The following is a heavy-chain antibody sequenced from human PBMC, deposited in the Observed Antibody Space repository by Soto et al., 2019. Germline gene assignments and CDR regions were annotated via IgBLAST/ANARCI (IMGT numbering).Heavy chain of an antibody. V-gene: IGHV3-21*01. J-gene: IGHJ6*02. Sequence: GGSLRLSCAASGFMFANYAMGWVRQAPGKGLEWLASITTASTYKYYADSVKGRFSISSDNAKNSLYLELTNLRSEDTAVYYCAREKCSSTSCNHGMDVWGLGTTVTVSS. D-gene: IGHD2-2*01. CDR1: GFMFANYA. CDR3: AREKCSSTSCNHGMDV. CDR2: ITTASTYK.